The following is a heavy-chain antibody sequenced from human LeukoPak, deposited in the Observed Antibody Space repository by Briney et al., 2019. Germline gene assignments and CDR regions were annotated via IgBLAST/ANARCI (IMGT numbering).Heavy chain of an antibody. CDR1: GGSISSSSYY. V-gene: IGHV4-39*07. Sequence: SETLSLTCTVSGGSISSSSYYWGWIRQPPGKGLEWIGSIDYTRSTYYNPSLKSRVTISVDTSKNQFSLNLSSVTAADTAVYYCARDRPGQGGTYDWGQGTLVTVSS. J-gene: IGHJ4*02. D-gene: IGHD1-26*01. CDR2: IDYTRST. CDR3: ARDRPGQGGTYD.